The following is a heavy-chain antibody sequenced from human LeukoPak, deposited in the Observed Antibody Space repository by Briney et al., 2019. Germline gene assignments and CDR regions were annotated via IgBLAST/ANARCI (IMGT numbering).Heavy chain of an antibody. CDR3: AGSISGWPQDLDY. V-gene: IGHV4-59*01. CDR2: IYYSGST. Sequence: SETLSLTCTVSGGSISSYYWSWIRQPPGKGLEWIGYIYYSGSTNYNPSLKSRVTISVDTSKNQFSLKLSSVTAADTAVYYCAGSISGWPQDLDYWGQGTLVTVSS. D-gene: IGHD6-19*01. J-gene: IGHJ4*02. CDR1: GGSISSYY.